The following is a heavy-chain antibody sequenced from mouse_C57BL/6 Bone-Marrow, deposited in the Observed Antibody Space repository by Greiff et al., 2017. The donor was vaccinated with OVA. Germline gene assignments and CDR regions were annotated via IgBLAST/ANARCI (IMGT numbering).Heavy chain of an antibody. CDR2: IHPNSGST. Sequence: QVQLQQPGAELVKPGASVKLSCKASGYTFTSYWMHWVKQRPGQGLEWIGMIHPNSGSTNYNEKFTSKATLTVDNSSSTAYMQLSSLTSEDTAVYDGARGGERRLPWYAYGGQGTGVTVSA. V-gene: IGHV1-64*01. CDR3: ARGGERRLPWYAY. CDR1: GYTFTSYW. J-gene: IGHJ3*01. D-gene: IGHD3-2*02.